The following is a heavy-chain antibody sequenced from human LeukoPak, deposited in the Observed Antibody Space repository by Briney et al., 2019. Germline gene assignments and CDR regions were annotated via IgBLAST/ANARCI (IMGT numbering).Heavy chain of an antibody. CDR1: GFTFSGSA. Sequence: GGSLGLSCVASGFTFSGSAVHWVRQSSGKGLEWVGHIDKKDNLYATAYAASVKGRFTISRDDSKDTSFLHMDSLKTEDTALYYCTRDRGTYNWFDPWGQRTVVTHSS. V-gene: IGHV3-73*01. D-gene: IGHD2-15*01. CDR3: TRDRGTYNWFDP. J-gene: IGHJ5*02. CDR2: IDKKDNLYAT.